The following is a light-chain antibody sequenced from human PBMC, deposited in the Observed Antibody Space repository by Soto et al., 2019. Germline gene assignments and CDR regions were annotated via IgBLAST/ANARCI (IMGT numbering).Light chain of an antibody. CDR1: SSDVGGYNY. CDR3: SSYTSSFYV. J-gene: IGLJ1*01. V-gene: IGLV2-14*01. CDR2: EVS. Sequence: QSVLTQPASVSGSPGQSITISCTGTSSDVGGYNYVSWYQQHPGKAPKLMIYEVSNRPSGVSNRFSGSKSGNTASLTISGLQAGDEADYYCSSYTSSFYVFGTGTKVTVL.